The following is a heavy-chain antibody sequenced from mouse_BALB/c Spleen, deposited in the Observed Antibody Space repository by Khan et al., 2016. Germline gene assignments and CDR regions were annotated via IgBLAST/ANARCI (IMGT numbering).Heavy chain of an antibody. J-gene: IGHJ1*01. CDR1: GYTFTNYG. Sequence: QIQLVQSGPELKKPGKTVKIPCKASGYTFTNYGTNWVKQAPGKGLKWMGWINTYSGESTYADDFKGRFAFSLETSANTAYLQINKLKNEDTATYYCARCRYYCGSSRYFAGWGAGTTVTVTS. V-gene: IGHV9-3-1*01. CDR2: INTYSGES. D-gene: IGHD1-1*01. CDR3: ARCRYYCGSSRYFAG.